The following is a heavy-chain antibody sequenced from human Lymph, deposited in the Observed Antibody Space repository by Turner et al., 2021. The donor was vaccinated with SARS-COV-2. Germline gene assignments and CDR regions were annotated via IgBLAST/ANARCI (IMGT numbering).Heavy chain of an antibody. CDR1: GYTLTELS. Sequence: QVQLVRSGAEVKKPGASVKVSCKVSGYTLTELSMHWVRQAPGKGLEWMGGFDREDGKTIYEQKFQGRVTMTEDTSTDTAYMELSSLRSEDTAVYYCATDRSSGWPHYYYYTMDDWGQGTTVTVSS. D-gene: IGHD6-19*01. V-gene: IGHV1-24*01. J-gene: IGHJ6*02. CDR3: ATDRSSGWPHYYYYTMDD. CDR2: FDREDGKT.